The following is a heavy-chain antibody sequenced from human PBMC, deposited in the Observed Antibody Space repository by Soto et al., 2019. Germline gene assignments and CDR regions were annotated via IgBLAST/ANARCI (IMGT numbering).Heavy chain of an antibody. Sequence: QGQLVQSGAEVKKSGAAVRVSCRASGFAFSSYGINWVRQAPGQGLEWMGWISSFNGTRYVQKFQGRVTMTTDTPTTTAYLELRGLKSDDTAVYYCARDLRGFCTSGNCYGDFDYWGQGTLITVSS. CDR1: GFAFSSYG. D-gene: IGHD2-2*01. CDR2: ISSFNGT. J-gene: IGHJ4*02. V-gene: IGHV1-18*01. CDR3: ARDLRGFCTSGNCYGDFDY.